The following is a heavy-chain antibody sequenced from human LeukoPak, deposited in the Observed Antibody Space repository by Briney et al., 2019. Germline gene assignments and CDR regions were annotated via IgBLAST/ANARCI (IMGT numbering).Heavy chain of an antibody. J-gene: IGHJ4*02. D-gene: IGHD6-19*01. V-gene: IGHV3-23*01. CDR3: AKFLFMGIAVAGTLDY. Sequence: GGSLRLSCAASGFTFSSYAMSWVRQAPGKGLEWVSAISGSGGSTYYADSVKGRFTISRDNSKNTLYLQMNSLRAEDTAVYYCAKFLFMGIAVAGTLDYWGQGTLVTVSS. CDR2: ISGSGGST. CDR1: GFTFSSYA.